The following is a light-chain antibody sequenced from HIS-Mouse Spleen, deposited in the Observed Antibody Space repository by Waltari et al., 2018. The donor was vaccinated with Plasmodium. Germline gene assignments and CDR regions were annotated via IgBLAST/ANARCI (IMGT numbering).Light chain of an antibody. CDR2: KDS. CDR1: ALPKQY. V-gene: IGLV3-25*03. J-gene: IGLJ3*02. Sequence: SYELTQPPSVSVSPGQTARITCSGDALPKQYAYWYQQKQGQAPVLVIYKDSERPSGTPERFSGSSSGTTVTLTISGVQAEDEADYYCQSADSSGTPNWVFGGGTKLTVL. CDR3: QSADSSGTPNWV.